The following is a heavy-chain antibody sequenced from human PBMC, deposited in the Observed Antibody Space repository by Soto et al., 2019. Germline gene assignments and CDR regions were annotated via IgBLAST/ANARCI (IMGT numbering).Heavy chain of an antibody. J-gene: IGHJ4*02. CDR3: AREGGYDFWSGFAAFDY. CDR2: IWYDGSNK. V-gene: IGHV3-33*01. Sequence: QVQLVESGGGVVQPGRSLRLSCAASGFTFSSYGMHWVRQAPGKGLEWVAVIWYDGSNKYYADSVKGRFTISRDNSKKSLYLQMNSLRAEDTAVYYCAREGGYDFWSGFAAFDYWGQGTLVTVSS. CDR1: GFTFSSYG. D-gene: IGHD3-3*01.